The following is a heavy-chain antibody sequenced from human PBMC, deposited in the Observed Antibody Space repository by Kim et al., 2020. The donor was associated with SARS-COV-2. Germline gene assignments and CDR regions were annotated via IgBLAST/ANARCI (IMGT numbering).Heavy chain of an antibody. J-gene: IGHJ6*02. CDR3: ARVRGVTVLLGYYYYGMDV. V-gene: IGHV4-34*01. CDR1: GGSFSGYY. Sequence: SETLSLTCAVYGGSFSGYYWSWIRQPPGKGLEWIGEINHSGSTNYNPSLKSRVTISVDTSKNQFSLKLSSVTAADTAVYYCARVRGVTVLLGYYYYGMDVWGQGTXVTVSS. D-gene: IGHD3-10*01. CDR2: INHSGST.